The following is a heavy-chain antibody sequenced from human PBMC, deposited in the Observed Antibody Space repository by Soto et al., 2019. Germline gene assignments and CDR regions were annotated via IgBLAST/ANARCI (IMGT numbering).Heavy chain of an antibody. CDR2: IWYDGRNT. V-gene: IGHV3-33*01. Sequence: PWGSLSLTSAASGFTFSGHARHWVRRAPGKGLEWVALIWYDGRNTYYGDSVKGRFTISRDNSRNTLYFDMNSLRAEDTTVYYCARDWLHASSGAIDMWGQGTLVTLS. J-gene: IGHJ3*02. CDR3: ARDWLHASSGAIDM. D-gene: IGHD3-22*01. CDR1: GFTFSGHA.